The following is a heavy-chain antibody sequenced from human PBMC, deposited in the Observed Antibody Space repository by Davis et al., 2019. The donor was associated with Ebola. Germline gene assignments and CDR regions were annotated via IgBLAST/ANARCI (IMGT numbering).Heavy chain of an antibody. CDR3: ARSPLGNCSGGSCYSQV. Sequence: GESLKISCAASGFTFTTYAMSWVRQAPGKGLEWVSSITSGGGHTYCADSVKGRFTISRDNSKNTLYVQMNSLRAEDTAVYYCARSPLGNCSGGSCYSQVWGQGTLVTVSS. D-gene: IGHD2-15*01. CDR2: ITSGGGHT. J-gene: IGHJ4*02. V-gene: IGHV3-23*01. CDR1: GFTFTTYA.